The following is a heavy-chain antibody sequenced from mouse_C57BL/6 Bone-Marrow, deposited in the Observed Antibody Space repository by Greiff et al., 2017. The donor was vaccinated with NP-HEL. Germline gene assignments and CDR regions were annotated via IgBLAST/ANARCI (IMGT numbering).Heavy chain of an antibody. V-gene: IGHV1-64*01. J-gene: IGHJ2*01. D-gene: IGHD1-2*01. CDR3: ARRGVGLLRPAFDY. Sequence: VQLRQPGAGLVKPGASVKLSCKASGYTFTSYSMPWVQQSPGQGLEWIGMIHPNGGSTNYTEKVKSRATLSVDKSSSTAYLQLSSLTSEDSAVYYCARRGVGLLRPAFDYWGQGTTLTVSS. CDR1: GYTFTSYS. CDR2: IHPNGGST.